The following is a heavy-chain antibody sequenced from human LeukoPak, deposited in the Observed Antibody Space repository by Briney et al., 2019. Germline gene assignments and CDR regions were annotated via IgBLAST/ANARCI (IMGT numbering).Heavy chain of an antibody. CDR3: ARTQGLAAAHFDY. CDR1: GYSFTNYW. J-gene: IGHJ4*02. V-gene: IGHV5-51*01. D-gene: IGHD6-13*01. CDR2: IYPGDSDT. Sequence: GESLKISCKGSGYSFTNYWIGWVRQMPGKGLEWMGAIYPGDSDTRYSPSFQGQVTISADKSISTAYLQLSSLETSDSAMYYCARTQGLAAAHFDYWGQGTLVTVSS.